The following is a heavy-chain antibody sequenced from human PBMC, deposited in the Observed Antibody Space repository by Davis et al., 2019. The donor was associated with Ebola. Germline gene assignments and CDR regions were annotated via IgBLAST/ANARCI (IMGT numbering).Heavy chain of an antibody. CDR3: ARDRAYYYGSAAFDP. D-gene: IGHD3-10*01. Sequence: GGSLRLSCAASGFTVSNYAMSWVRQAPGKGLEWVSSISHSGNYTYYADSVKGRFIISRDNAKNSLYLQVNSLRAEDTAVYYCARDRAYYYGSAAFDPWGHGTLVTVSS. J-gene: IGHJ5*02. CDR2: ISHSGNYT. CDR1: GFTVSNYA. V-gene: IGHV3-21*01.